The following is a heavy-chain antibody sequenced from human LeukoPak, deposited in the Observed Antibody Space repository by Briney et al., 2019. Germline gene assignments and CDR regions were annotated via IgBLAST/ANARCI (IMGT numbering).Heavy chain of an antibody. CDR3: ARGVMGYYYYYYYMDV. CDR1: GGSFSGYY. V-gene: IGHV4-34*01. CDR2: INHSGST. Sequence: SETLPLTCAVYGGSFSGYYWSWIRQPPGKGLEWIGEINHSGSTNYNPSLKSRVTISVDTSKNQFSLKLSSVTAADTAVYYCARGVMGYYYYYYYMDVWGKGTTVTVSS. J-gene: IGHJ6*03. D-gene: IGHD2-21*01.